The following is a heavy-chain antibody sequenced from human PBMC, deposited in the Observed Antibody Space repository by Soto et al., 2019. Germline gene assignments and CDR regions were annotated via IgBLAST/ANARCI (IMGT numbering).Heavy chain of an antibody. J-gene: IGHJ6*02. D-gene: IGHD6-13*01. CDR1: GFTFSSYA. CDR3: ARDRQHLEHYYYYGMDV. V-gene: IGHV3-30*14. CDR2: ISYDGSNK. Sequence: QVQLVESGGGVVQPGRSLRLSCAASGFTFSSYAMHWVRQAPGKGLEWVAVISYDGSNKYYADSVKGRFTISRDNSKNTLYLQMNSLRAEDTAVYYCARDRQHLEHYYYYGMDVWGQGTTVTVSS.